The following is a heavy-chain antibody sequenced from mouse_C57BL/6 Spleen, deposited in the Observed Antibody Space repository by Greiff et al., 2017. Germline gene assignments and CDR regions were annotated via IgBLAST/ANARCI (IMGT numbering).Heavy chain of an antibody. V-gene: IGHV14-1*01. D-gene: IGHD1-1*01. CDR2: IDPEDGDT. Sequence: EVQLQQSGAELVRPGASVKLSCTASGFNIKDYYMHWVKQRPEQGLEWIGRIDPEDGDTEYAPKFQGKATMTADTSSNTAYLQLSRLTSEDTAVYYGTTGIPITTVVATDYWGQGTTLTVSS. CDR1: GFNIKDYY. CDR3: TTGIPITTVVATDY. J-gene: IGHJ2*01.